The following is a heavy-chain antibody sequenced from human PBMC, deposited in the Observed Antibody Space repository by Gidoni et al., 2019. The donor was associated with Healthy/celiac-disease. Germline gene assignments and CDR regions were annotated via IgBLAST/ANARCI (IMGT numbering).Heavy chain of an antibody. D-gene: IGHD2-2*01. CDR2: IYYSGST. Sequence: QLQLQESGPGLVKPSETLSLTCTVSGGSISRSSYYWGWIRQPPGKGLEWIGSIYYSGSTYYNPSLKSRVTISVDTSKNQFSLKLSSVTAADTAVYYCARRAAASNWFDPWGQGTLVTVSS. J-gene: IGHJ5*02. CDR3: ARRAAASNWFDP. CDR1: GGSISRSSYY. V-gene: IGHV4-39*01.